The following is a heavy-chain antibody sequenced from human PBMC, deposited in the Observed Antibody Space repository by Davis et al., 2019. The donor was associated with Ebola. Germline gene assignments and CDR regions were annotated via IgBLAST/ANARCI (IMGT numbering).Heavy chain of an antibody. J-gene: IGHJ4*02. D-gene: IGHD6-19*01. CDR2: IIDSGST. V-gene: IGHV4-34*12. CDR3: AGQAYSSGWYYFDY. CDR1: GGSFSGYY. Sequence: GSLRLSCAVYGGSFSGYYWSWIRQSPGKGLEWIGEIIDSGSTNCNPSLKSRVTISVDTSKNQFSLKLSSVTAADTAVYYCAGQAYSSGWYYFDYWGQGTLVTVSS.